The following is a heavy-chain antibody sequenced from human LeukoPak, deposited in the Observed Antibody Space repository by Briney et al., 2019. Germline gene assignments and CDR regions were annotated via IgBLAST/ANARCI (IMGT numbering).Heavy chain of an antibody. Sequence: PGGSLRLSCTASGFTFTTYAMSWVRQAPGKGLEWVANINQDGSEKYYVDSVKGRFTISKDNAKNSLFLQMNSLRAEDTAVYYCARHRAAGYWGRGTLVSVSS. J-gene: IGHJ4*02. CDR3: ARHRAAGY. V-gene: IGHV3-7*01. CDR2: INQDGSEK. CDR1: GFTFTTYA. D-gene: IGHD2-15*01.